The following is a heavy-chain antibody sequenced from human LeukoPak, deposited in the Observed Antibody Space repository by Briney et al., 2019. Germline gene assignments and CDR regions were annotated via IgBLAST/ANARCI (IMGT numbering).Heavy chain of an antibody. CDR1: GGSISSYY. D-gene: IGHD1-14*01. CDR2: IYYSGST. V-gene: IGHV4-59*01. CDR3: ARDRKYYYHMDV. Sequence: PSETLSLTCTVSGGSISSYYWSWIRQPPGKGLEWIGYIYYSGSTNYKSSLKSRVTISVDTSKNQFSLKLSSVTAADTAVYYCARDRKYYYHMDVWGRGTTVAVSS. J-gene: IGHJ6*03.